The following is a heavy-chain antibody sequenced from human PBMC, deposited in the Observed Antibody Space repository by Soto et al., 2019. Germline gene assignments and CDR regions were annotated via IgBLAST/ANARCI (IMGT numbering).Heavy chain of an antibody. Sequence: QVQLQESGPGLVMPSQTLSLTCTVSGASISSSGNYWSWIRQHPGKGLEWIAYIYHSGSTTYSPSLKRRITISIDTSKNQFSLKLSSVTAADTAVYYCARDRQIVPAADDAFDIWGQGTMVTVSS. CDR1: GASISSSGNY. CDR2: IYHSGST. V-gene: IGHV4-31*03. D-gene: IGHD2-2*01. CDR3: ARDRQIVPAADDAFDI. J-gene: IGHJ3*02.